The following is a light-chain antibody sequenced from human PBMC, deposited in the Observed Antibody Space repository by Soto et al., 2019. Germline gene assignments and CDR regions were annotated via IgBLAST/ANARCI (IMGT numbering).Light chain of an antibody. Sequence: QSALTQPASVSGSPGQSITISCTGTSSEVGGYNYVSWYQLHPGKAPKLMIFDVSNRPSGVSNRFSGSKSGNTASLTISGLQAEDEADYYCCSYTSGSTVVFGGGTKLTVL. CDR1: SSEVGGYNY. V-gene: IGLV2-14*03. J-gene: IGLJ2*01. CDR2: DVS. CDR3: CSYTSGSTVV.